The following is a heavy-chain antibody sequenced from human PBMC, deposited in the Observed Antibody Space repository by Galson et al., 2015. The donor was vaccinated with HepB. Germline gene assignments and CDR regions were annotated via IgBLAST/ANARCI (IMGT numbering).Heavy chain of an antibody. Sequence: SCAASGFTFSRYGMHWVRQAPGQGLEWMGIINPSGGSTSYAQKFQGRVTMTRDTSTSTVYMELSSLRSEDTAVYYCAMGLYDYALFSGPSVWGQGTTVTVSS. J-gene: IGHJ6*02. CDR2: INPSGGST. CDR1: GFTFSRYG. CDR3: AMGLYDYALFSGPSV. V-gene: IGHV1-46*01. D-gene: IGHD4-17*01.